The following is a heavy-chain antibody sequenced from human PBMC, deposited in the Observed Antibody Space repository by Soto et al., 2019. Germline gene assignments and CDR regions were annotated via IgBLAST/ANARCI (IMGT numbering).Heavy chain of an antibody. J-gene: IGHJ3*01. V-gene: IGHV3-23*01. CDR2: ISDAAGSA. CDR1: GFTFSTYA. Sequence: PGGSLRLSCAASGFTFSTYAMSWVRQVPGKGLEWASTISDAAGSAYYVDSVKGRFTISRDNSKKTLYLQMNSLRAEDSAVYYCARPYGGKIGDAPDLWGRGTMVTVSS. D-gene: IGHD4-17*01. CDR3: ARPYGGKIGDAPDL.